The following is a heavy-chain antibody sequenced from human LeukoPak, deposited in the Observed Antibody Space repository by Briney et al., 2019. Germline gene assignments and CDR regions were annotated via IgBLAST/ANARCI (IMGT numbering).Heavy chain of an antibody. V-gene: IGHV4-30-4*08. D-gene: IGHD6-19*01. Sequence: PSQTLSLTCTVSGGSISSGGYYWSWIRQPPGKGLEWIGYIYYTGSTNYNPSLKSRVTISADMSKNQFSLKLRSMTAADTAVYYCARHGSGYSSVFDYWGQGTLVTVSS. CDR1: GGSISSGGYY. CDR2: IYYTGST. J-gene: IGHJ4*02. CDR3: ARHGSGYSSVFDY.